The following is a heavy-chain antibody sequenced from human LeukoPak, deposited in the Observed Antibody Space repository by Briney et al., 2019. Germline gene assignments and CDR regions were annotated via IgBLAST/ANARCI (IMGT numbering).Heavy chain of an antibody. CDR1: GFPFSDYY. CDR2: ISSSGSTI. CDR3: AKDGKGYCSSTSCKNWFDP. V-gene: IGHV3-11*04. Sequence: GGSLRLSCAASGFPFSDYYMSWIRQAPGKGLEWVSYISSSGSTIYYADSVKGRFTISRDNAKNSLYLQMNSLRAEDTAVYYCAKDGKGYCSSTSCKNWFDPWGQGTLVTVSS. J-gene: IGHJ5*02. D-gene: IGHD2-2*01.